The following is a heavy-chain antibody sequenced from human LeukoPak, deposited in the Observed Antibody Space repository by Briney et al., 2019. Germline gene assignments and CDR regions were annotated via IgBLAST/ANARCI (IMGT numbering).Heavy chain of an antibody. CDR1: GFTFSSYW. V-gene: IGHV3-74*01. J-gene: IGHJ3*02. D-gene: IGHD4-17*01. CDR2: INSDGSST. Sequence: GGSLRLSCAASGFTFSSYWMHWVRQAPGKGLVWVSRINSDGSSTSYADSVKGRFSVSRDNSQNTVFLHMNSLRADDTALYYCSKDPNGDYVGAFDMWGPGTMVTVSS. CDR3: SKDPNGDYVGAFDM.